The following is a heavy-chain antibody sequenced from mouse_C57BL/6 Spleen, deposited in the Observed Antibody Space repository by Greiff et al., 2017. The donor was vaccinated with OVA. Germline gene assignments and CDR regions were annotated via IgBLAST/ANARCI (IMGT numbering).Heavy chain of an antibody. V-gene: IGHV1-64*01. D-gene: IGHD2-4*01. J-gene: IGHJ4*01. CDR3: AREGVDYDADYYAMDY. Sequence: QVQLQQPGAELVKPGASVKLSCKASGYTFTSYWMHWVKPRPGQGLEWIGMIHPNSGSTNYNEKFKSKATLTVDKSSSTAYMQLSSLTSEDSAVYYCAREGVDYDADYYAMDYWGQGTSGTVSS. CDR2: IHPNSGST. CDR1: GYTFTSYW.